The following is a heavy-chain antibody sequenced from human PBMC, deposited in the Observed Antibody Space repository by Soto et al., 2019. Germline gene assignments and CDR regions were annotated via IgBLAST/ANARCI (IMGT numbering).Heavy chain of an antibody. D-gene: IGHD6-13*01. V-gene: IGHV3-30-3*01. CDR1: GFTFSSYP. CDR2: ISYDGTNE. Sequence: ESGGGVVQPGRSLRLSCAASGFTFSSYPMDWVRQAPGKGLEWVAVISYDGTNEHYADSVKGRFTISRDNSKNTLYLQMNSLRAEDTAVYYCARPCLYSSNPHYYYYGMDVWGQGTMVTVSS. CDR3: ARPCLYSSNPHYYYYGMDV. J-gene: IGHJ6*02.